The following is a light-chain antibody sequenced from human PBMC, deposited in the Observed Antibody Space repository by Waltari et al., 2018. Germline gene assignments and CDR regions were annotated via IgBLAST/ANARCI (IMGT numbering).Light chain of an antibody. CDR1: QSISTW. V-gene: IGKV1-5*03. J-gene: IGKJ1*01. CDR2: RAS. CDR3: QQYRTPPWT. Sequence: DIEMTQSPSTLSASVGDRVILTCRASQSISTWLAWYQQKPGKAPNLLIYRASTLEKGVPSRFSGSGSGTEFTLTISSLQPDDFATYICQQYRTPPWTFGQGTKVEMK.